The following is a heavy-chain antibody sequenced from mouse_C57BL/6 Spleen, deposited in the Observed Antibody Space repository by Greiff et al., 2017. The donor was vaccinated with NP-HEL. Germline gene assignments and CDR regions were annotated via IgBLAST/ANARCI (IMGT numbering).Heavy chain of an antibody. CDR3: ASYSNYEYFDV. CDR1: GFTFTDYY. CDR2: IRNKANGYTT. V-gene: IGHV7-3*01. J-gene: IGHJ1*03. D-gene: IGHD2-1*01. Sequence: EVQLVESGGGLVQPGGSLSLSCAASGFTFTDYYMSWVRQPPGKALEWLGFIRNKANGYTTEYSASVKGRFTISRDNSQSILYLQMNALRAEDSATYYGASYSNYEYFDVWGTGTTVTVSS.